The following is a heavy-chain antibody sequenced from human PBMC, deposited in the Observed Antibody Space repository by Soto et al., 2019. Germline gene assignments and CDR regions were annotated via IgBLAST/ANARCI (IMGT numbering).Heavy chain of an antibody. CDR2: ISYDGSNQ. CDR3: ARRTGTAPRFDY. Sequence: GGSLRLSCAASGFTFSSYAMHWVRQAPGKGLEWVSFISYDGSNQYYAGSVKGRFTVSRDNSKNTLFLLMNSLRPEDTAVYFCARRTGTAPRFDYWGQGTLVTVSS. V-gene: IGHV3-30-3*01. CDR1: GFTFSSYA. D-gene: IGHD1-7*01. J-gene: IGHJ4*02.